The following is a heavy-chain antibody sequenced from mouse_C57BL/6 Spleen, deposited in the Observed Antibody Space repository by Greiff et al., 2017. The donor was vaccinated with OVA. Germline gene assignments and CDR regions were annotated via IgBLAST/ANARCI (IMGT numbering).Heavy chain of an antibody. J-gene: IGHJ2*01. V-gene: IGHV5-17*01. D-gene: IGHD1-1*01. Sequence: EVKLMESGGGLVKPGGSLKLSCAASGFTFSDYGMHWVRQAPEKGLEWVAYISSGSSTIYYADTVKGRFTISRDNAKNTLFLQMTSLRSEDTAMYYCARPLITTGALDYWGQGTTLTVSS. CDR3: ARPLITTGALDY. CDR2: ISSGSSTI. CDR1: GFTFSDYG.